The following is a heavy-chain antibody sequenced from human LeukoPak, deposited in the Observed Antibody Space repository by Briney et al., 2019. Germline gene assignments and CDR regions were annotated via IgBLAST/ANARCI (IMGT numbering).Heavy chain of an antibody. Sequence: ASVKVSCKASGGTFSSYAISWVRQAPGQGLEWMGWINPNSGGTYYAQKFQGRVTMTRDTSISTAYMELNRLRPDDTAVYFCARGPGYSSSWYPPYYFDYWGQGTLVTVSS. CDR1: GGTFSSYA. V-gene: IGHV1-2*02. D-gene: IGHD6-13*01. J-gene: IGHJ4*02. CDR2: INPNSGGT. CDR3: ARGPGYSSSWYPPYYFDY.